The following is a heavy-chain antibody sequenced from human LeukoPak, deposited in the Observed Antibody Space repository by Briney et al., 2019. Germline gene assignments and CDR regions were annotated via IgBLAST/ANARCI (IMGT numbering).Heavy chain of an antibody. CDR3: ATDYRYYYGSGSYFTFDY. V-gene: IGHV1-24*01. Sequence: ASVKVSCKVSGYTLTELSMHWVRQAPGKGLEWMGGFYPEDGETIYAQKFQGRVTMTEDTSTDTAYMELSSLRSEDTAVYYCATDYRYYYGSGSYFTFDYWGQGTLVTVSS. CDR1: GYTLTELS. J-gene: IGHJ4*02. CDR2: FYPEDGET. D-gene: IGHD3-10*01.